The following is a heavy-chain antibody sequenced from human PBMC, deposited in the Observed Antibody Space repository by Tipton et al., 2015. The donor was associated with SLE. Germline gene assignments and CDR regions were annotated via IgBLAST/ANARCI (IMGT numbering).Heavy chain of an antibody. V-gene: IGHV4-59*11. CDR1: GGSISSHY. CDR3: TTDQQWLAFDY. J-gene: IGHJ4*02. CDR2: IYYSGST. Sequence: TLSLTCTVSGGSISSHYWSWIRQPPGKGLEWIGYIYYSGSTNYNPSLKSRVTISVDTSKNQFSLKLSSVTAEDTAVYYCTTDQQWLAFDYCGQGTLVTASS. D-gene: IGHD6-19*01.